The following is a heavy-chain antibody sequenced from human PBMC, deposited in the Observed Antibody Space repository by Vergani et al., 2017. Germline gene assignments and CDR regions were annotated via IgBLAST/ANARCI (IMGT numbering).Heavy chain of an antibody. V-gene: IGHV3-23*03. CDR1: GFTFSSYA. Sequence: EVQLLESGGGLVQPGGSLRLSCAASGFTFSSYAMSWVRQAPGKGLEWVSVIYSGGSSTYYADSVKGRFTISRDNSKNTLYLQMNSLRAEDTAVYYCAKVCSSYAFDSWGQGTMVTVSS. CDR2: IYSGGSST. D-gene: IGHD6-13*01. J-gene: IGHJ3*02. CDR3: AKVCSSYAFDS.